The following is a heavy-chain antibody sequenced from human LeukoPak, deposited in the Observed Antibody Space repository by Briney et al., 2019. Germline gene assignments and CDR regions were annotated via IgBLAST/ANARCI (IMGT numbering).Heavy chain of an antibody. D-gene: IGHD2-2*01. CDR1: GDSVSSNSVT. CDR3: ARRLTQYDCFDP. CDR2: TYYRSTWYN. J-gene: IGHJ5*02. V-gene: IGHV6-1*01. Sequence: SQTLSLTCAISGDSVSSNSVTWNWIRQSPSRGLEWLGRTYYRSTWYNDYAVSVRGRITVNPDTSKNQFSLHLNSVTPEDTAAYYYARRLTQYDCFDPWGQGILVTVSS.